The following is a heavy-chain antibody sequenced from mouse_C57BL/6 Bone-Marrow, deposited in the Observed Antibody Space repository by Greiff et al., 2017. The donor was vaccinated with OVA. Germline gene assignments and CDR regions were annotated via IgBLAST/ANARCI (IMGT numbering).Heavy chain of an antibody. Sequence: EVKVVESGGGLVKPGGSLKLSCAASGFTFSSYAMSWVRQTPEKRLEWVATISDGGSYTYYPDNVKGRFTISRDNAKNNLYLQMSHLKSEDTAMYYCAREYYGSSSYAMDYWGQGTSVTVSS. D-gene: IGHD1-1*01. CDR1: GFTFSSYA. CDR3: AREYYGSSSYAMDY. V-gene: IGHV5-4*01. CDR2: ISDGGSYT. J-gene: IGHJ4*01.